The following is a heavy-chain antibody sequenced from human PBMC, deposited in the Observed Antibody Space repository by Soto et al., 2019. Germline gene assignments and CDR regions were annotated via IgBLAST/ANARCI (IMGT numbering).Heavy chain of an antibody. J-gene: IGHJ5*02. CDR2: VSSAGSNK. CDR3: AKERSNDGGWYVYGGRDNRFDP. V-gene: IGHV3-30*18. Sequence: QVQLVESGGGVVQPGRSLRLSCAASGFTFSSYGMHWVRQAPGQGLEWVAVVSSAGSNKYYADSVKGRFTISRDNSKNTLYRQRNSLRAEDTAVYYCAKERSNDGGWYVYGGRDNRFDPGGQGTLVTVSS. D-gene: IGHD6-19*01. CDR1: GFTFSSYG.